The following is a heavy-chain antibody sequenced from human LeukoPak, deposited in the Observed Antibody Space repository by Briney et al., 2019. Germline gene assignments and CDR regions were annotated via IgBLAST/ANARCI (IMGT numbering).Heavy chain of an antibody. CDR3: AREGLWAFDI. CDR1: GGSISGYF. Sequence: SETLSLTCTVSGGSISGYFWSWIRQTPGKGLECIGNIYYSGTTNYNPSLESRVTMSVDTSKNQFSLRLSSVTAADTAVYYCAREGLWAFDIWGQGTMVTVSS. CDR2: IYYSGTT. V-gene: IGHV4-59*01. J-gene: IGHJ3*02. D-gene: IGHD3-16*01.